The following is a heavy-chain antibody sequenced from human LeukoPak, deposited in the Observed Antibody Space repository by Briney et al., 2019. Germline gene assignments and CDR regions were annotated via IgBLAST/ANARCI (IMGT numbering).Heavy chain of an antibody. CDR1: GASISGNY. CDR3: ARTPGYYDSSGYQPPLDY. V-gene: IGHV4-4*08. J-gene: IGHJ4*02. CDR2: IFHDGVT. Sequence: SETLSLTCAVSGASISGNYWSWIRQSPEKGLEWIGHIFHDGVTDYNPSLMSRVSIFSDTPKNHFSLKLSSVTAADTAVYYCARTPGYYDSSGYQPPLDYWGQGTLVTVSS. D-gene: IGHD3-22*01.